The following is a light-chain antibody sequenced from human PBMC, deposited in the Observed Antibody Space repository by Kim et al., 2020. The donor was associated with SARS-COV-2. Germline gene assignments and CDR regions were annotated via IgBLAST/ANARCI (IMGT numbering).Light chain of an antibody. CDR3: QQYADSPPT. V-gene: IGKV3-20*01. CDR1: QPIASIH. Sequence: SPGERATPSSRVSQPIASIHLAWYQQKAGQAPRLIIYGISTRPTGISDRFSGSGSETDFTLTINRLEPEDFAVYYCQQYADSPPTFGQGTKVEIK. J-gene: IGKJ1*01. CDR2: GIS.